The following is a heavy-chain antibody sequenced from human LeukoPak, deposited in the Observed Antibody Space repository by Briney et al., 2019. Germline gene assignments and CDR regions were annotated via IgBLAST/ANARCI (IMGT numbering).Heavy chain of an antibody. Sequence: ASVKVSCKASGGTFSSYAISWVRQAPGQGLEWMGRIIPILGIANYAQKFQGRVTITADKSTSTAYMELSSLRSEDTAVYYCARMLPNSTFSTGMDVWGQGATVTVSS. V-gene: IGHV1-69*04. J-gene: IGHJ6*02. D-gene: IGHD2/OR15-2a*01. CDR1: GGTFSSYA. CDR3: ARMLPNSTFSTGMDV. CDR2: IIPILGIA.